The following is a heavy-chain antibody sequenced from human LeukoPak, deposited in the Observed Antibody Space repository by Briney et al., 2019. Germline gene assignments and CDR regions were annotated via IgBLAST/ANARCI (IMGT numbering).Heavy chain of an antibody. D-gene: IGHD3-16*01. CDR3: ARDQAGGVEC. CDR2: ISAYNGNT. Sequence: GASVKVSCKASGYTFASYGISWVRQAPGQGLEWIGWISAYNGNTNYAQKFQDRVTLTTDTSASTAYMELRSLRSDDTAVYYCARDQAGGVECWGQGTLVTVSS. V-gene: IGHV1-18*01. J-gene: IGHJ4*02. CDR1: GYTFASYG.